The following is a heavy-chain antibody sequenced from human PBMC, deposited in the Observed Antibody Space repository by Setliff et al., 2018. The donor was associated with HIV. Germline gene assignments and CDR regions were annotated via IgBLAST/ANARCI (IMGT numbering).Heavy chain of an antibody. CDR3: ARRGLVGAPTSFGFDY. D-gene: IGHD1-26*01. J-gene: IGHJ4*02. CDR2: IYYTGNT. Sequence: PSETLSLTCTVSGGSIRSSNYYWGWIRQPPGRGLEWIGHIYYTGNTFYNTSLKSRLTISVDTSKNQFSLKLSSVTAADTAVYYCARRGLVGAPTSFGFDYWGQGTLVTVSS. CDR1: GGSIRSSNYY. V-gene: IGHV4-39*01.